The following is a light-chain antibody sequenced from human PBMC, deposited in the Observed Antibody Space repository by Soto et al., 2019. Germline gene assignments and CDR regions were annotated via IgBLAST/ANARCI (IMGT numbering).Light chain of an antibody. CDR3: QQYGTSPWT. CDR1: QSVNSNY. CDR2: GAS. Sequence: EIVLTQSPGTLSLSPGERATLSCRASQSVNSNYLAWYQQKPGQAPRLLIYGASSRATGIPKRFSGSGSGTDFTLIISRLEPEDFVVYYCQQYGTSPWTFGQGTKVDIK. J-gene: IGKJ1*01. V-gene: IGKV3-20*01.